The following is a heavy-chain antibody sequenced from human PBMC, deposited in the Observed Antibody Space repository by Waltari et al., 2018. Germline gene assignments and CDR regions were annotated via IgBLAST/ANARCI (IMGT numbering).Heavy chain of an antibody. CDR1: GFSLSTSGVG. J-gene: IGHJ4*02. V-gene: IGHV2-5*01. CDR3: ARGGILTGLQGY. D-gene: IGHD3-9*01. CDR2: IYYSGST. Sequence: QITLKESGPTLVKPTQTLTLTCTFSGFSLSTSGVGVGWIRQPPGKGLEWIGSIYYSGSTYYNPSLKSRVTITRNTSISTAYMELSSLRSEDTAVYYCARGGILTGLQGYWGQGTLVTVSS.